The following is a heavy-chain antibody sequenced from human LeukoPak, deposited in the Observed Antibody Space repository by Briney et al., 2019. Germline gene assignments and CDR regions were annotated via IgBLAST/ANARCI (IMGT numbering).Heavy chain of an antibody. CDR1: GFTFSSCA. D-gene: IGHD3-10*01. V-gene: IGHV3-23*01. CDR2: ITGSGGTT. J-gene: IGHJ6*04. CDR3: AKTTHGELLYLHYYYYGMDV. Sequence: PGGSLRLSCAASGFTFSSCAMSWVRQAPGKGLEWVSSITGSGGTTYYADSVKGRFTISRDNSKNTLYLQMNSLRAEDTAVYYCAKTTHGELLYLHYYYYGMDVWGKGTTVTVSS.